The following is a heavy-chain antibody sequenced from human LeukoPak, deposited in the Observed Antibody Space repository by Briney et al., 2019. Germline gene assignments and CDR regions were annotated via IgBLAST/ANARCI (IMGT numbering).Heavy chain of an antibody. J-gene: IGHJ4*02. CDR1: GFTFSSYG. V-gene: IGHV3-30*18. CDR2: ISYDGSNK. D-gene: IGHD6-19*01. Sequence: HSGRSLRLSCAASGFTFSSYGMHWVRQAPGKGLEWVAVISYDGSNKYYADSVKGRFTISRDNSKNTLYLQMNSLRAEDTAVYYCAKDRSSGWNSFFDYWGQGTLVTVSS. CDR3: AKDRSSGWNSFFDY.